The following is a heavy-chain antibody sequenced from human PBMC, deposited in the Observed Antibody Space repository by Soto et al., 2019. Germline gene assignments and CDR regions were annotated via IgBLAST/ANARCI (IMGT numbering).Heavy chain of an antibody. CDR1: GFTFSSYG. V-gene: IGHV3-30*03. Sequence: LRLSCAASGFTFSSYGMHWVRQAPGKGLEWVAVISYDGSNKYYADSVKGRFTISRDNSKNTLYLQMNSLRAEDTAVYYCARGHSPYYYYYGMDVWGQGTTVTVSS. CDR3: ARGHSPYYYYYGMDV. J-gene: IGHJ6*02. CDR2: ISYDGSNK.